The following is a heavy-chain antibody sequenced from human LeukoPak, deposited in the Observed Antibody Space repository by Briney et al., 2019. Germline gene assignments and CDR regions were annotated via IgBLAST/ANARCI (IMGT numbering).Heavy chain of an antibody. V-gene: IGHV3-30-3*01. CDR2: ISYDGSNK. CDR3: ARDLYYYDSSGYGMDV. Sequence: PGGSLRLSCAASGFTFSGYAMHWVRQAPGKGLEWVAVISYDGSNKYYADSVKGRFTISRDNSKNTLYLQMNSLRAEDTAVYYCARDLYYYDSSGYGMDVWGQGTTVTVSS. D-gene: IGHD3-22*01. CDR1: GFTFSGYA. J-gene: IGHJ6*02.